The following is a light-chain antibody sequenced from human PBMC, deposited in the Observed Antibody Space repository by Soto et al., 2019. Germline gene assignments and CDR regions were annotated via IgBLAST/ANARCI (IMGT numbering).Light chain of an antibody. CDR1: QSVSSNN. Sequence: EIVLTQSPGTLPLSPGERATLSCRASQSVSSNNLAWYQQRPGQAPRVVIYGASTRATGIPERFSGSGSGTDFTITISRLEPEDFAVYYCQQYGRSPFTFGPGTKVDIK. CDR3: QQYGRSPFT. J-gene: IGKJ3*01. V-gene: IGKV3-20*01. CDR2: GAS.